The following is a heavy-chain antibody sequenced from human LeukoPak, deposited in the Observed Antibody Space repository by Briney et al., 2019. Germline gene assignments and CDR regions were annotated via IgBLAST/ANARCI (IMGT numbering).Heavy chain of an antibody. CDR2: IYYSGST. J-gene: IGHJ3*02. Sequence: SETLSLTCTVSGASISNNNYYWGWIRQPPGKGLEWIGNIYYSGSTYYNPSLKSRVTISVDASKNQFSLKLSSVTAADTAVYYCARYDPENMLDAFDIWGQGTMVTVSS. D-gene: IGHD2-8*01. CDR1: GASISNNNYY. CDR3: ARYDPENMLDAFDI. V-gene: IGHV4-39*01.